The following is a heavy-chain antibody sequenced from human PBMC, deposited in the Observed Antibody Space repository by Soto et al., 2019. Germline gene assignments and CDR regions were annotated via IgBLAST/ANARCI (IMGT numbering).Heavy chain of an antibody. J-gene: IGHJ6*01. Sequence: SETRSLTCTVSGCSISMYYWSWIRQPPGKGLEGIGYMYYSGSTDYHPSLLSPVTISVDTSTHEFSLRLSSVPAADPALYYCARLTGYCVSTSCHGYYGMDVWGQGPTVTVSS. D-gene: IGHD2-2*03. CDR2: MYYSGST. CDR3: ARLTGYCVSTSCHGYYGMDV. V-gene: IGHV4-59*08. CDR1: GCSISMYY.